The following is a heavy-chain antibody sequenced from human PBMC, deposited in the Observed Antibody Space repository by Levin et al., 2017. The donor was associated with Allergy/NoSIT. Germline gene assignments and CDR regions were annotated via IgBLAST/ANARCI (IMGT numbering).Heavy chain of an antibody. CDR3: ARDRIIVSGGNDYYYGMDV. J-gene: IGHJ6*02. V-gene: IGHV4-61*03. Sequence: SETLSLTCSVSGGSVSSGTYYWSWIRRPPGTGLEWIGYISYRGVTKYNPSLKSRVTISVDTSKNDFSLKVTSVTAADTAVYYCARDRIIVSGGNDYYYGMDVWGQGTTVIVSS. CDR1: GGSVSSGTYY. CDR2: ISYRGVT. D-gene: IGHD5/OR15-5a*01.